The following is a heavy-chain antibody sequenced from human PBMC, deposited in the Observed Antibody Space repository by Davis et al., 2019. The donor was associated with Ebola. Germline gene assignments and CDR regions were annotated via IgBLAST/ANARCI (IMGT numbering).Heavy chain of an antibody. V-gene: IGHV5-51*01. J-gene: IGHJ3*02. CDR2: IYTGDSDT. D-gene: IGHD2-8*02. CDR3: ASLRRTITGMDDGFDM. CDR1: GNSFSSHW. Sequence: GESLKISCKDSGNSFSSHWIGWVRQMPGKGLEWMGIIYTGDSDTRYSPSFRGQVTISADKSITTAFLQWNSLKASDTALYYCASLRRTITGMDDGFDMWGQGTMVTVSS.